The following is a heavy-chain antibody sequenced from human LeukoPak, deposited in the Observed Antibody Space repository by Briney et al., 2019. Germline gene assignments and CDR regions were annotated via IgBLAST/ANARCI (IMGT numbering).Heavy chain of an antibody. V-gene: IGHV3-30-3*01. D-gene: IGHD5-24*01. Sequence: PGGSLRLSCAASGFTFSSYAMHWVRQAPGKGLEWVAVISYDGSNKYYADSVKGRSTISRDNSKNTLYLQMNSLRAEDTAVYYCARDTAVERWLQSHYYYGMGVWGQGTTVTVSS. CDR2: ISYDGSNK. CDR1: GFTFSSYA. CDR3: ARDTAVERWLQSHYYYGMGV. J-gene: IGHJ6*02.